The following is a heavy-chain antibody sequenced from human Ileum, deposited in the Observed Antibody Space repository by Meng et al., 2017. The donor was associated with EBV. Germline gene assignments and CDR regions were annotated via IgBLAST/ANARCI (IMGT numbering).Heavy chain of an antibody. Sequence: QVQLLRLGHEMEKPGASVEISCKASGYKFDDYTIQWLRQAPGQRLEWLGWINPGIGSTYDSKTIRGRLTITMDTSASTVYMRLTSLTSEDTAVYYCAREEGGRFDSWGQGTLVTVSS. CDR1: GYKFDDYT. CDR3: AREEGGRFDS. V-gene: IGHV1-3*01. D-gene: IGHD2-15*01. CDR2: INPGIGST. J-gene: IGHJ4*02.